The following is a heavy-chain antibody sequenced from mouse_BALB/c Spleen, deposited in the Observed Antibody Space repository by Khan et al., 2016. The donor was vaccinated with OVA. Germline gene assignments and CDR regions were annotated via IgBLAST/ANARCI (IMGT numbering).Heavy chain of an antibody. CDR3: ARRNYRYDGYFDY. D-gene: IGHD2-14*01. J-gene: IGHJ2*01. CDR1: GDSITSGY. Sequence: EVKLLESGPSLVKPSQTLFLTCSVTGDSITSGYWNWIRKFPGNKLEYMGYISSSDSTFYNPSLKSRISITRDTSKNQYYLQLNSVTTEDTATYYCARRNYRYDGYFDYWGQGTTLTVSS. V-gene: IGHV3-8*02. CDR2: ISSSDST.